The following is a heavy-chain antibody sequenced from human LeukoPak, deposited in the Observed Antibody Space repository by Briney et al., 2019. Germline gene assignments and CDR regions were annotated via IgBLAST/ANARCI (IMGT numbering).Heavy chain of an antibody. CDR2: ISGSGGST. Sequence: PGGSLRLSCAASGFTVSSNYMSWVRQAPGKGLEWVSAISGSGGSTYYADSVKGRFTISRDNSKNTLYLQMNSLRAEDTAVYYCAKDTSITGTTSYYYYYYGMDVWGQGTTVTVSS. D-gene: IGHD1-7*01. CDR1: GFTVSSNY. CDR3: AKDTSITGTTSYYYYYYGMDV. J-gene: IGHJ6*02. V-gene: IGHV3-23*01.